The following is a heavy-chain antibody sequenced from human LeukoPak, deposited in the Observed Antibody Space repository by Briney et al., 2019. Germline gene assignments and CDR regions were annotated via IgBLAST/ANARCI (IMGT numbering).Heavy chain of an antibody. J-gene: IGHJ4*02. D-gene: IGHD5-24*01. V-gene: IGHV3-48*02. CDR2: ITASGTAM. CDR1: GFTFSSYS. CDR3: TRVGYIDEGIDY. Sequence: GGSLRLSCAASGFTFSSYSMNWVRQAPGKGLEWVSHITASGTAMFYADSVKGRFTISRDNAKNSLYLQMNSLRDEDTAVYYCTRVGYIDEGIDYWGQGTLVTVSS.